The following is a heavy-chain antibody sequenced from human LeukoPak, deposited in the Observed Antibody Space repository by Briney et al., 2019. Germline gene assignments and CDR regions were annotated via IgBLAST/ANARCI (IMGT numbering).Heavy chain of an antibody. J-gene: IGHJ4*02. CDR2: IIPIFGTA. V-gene: IGHV1-69*05. Sequence: GASVKVSCKASGGTFNSYAISWVRQAPGQGLEWMGRIIPIFGTANYAQKFQGRVTITTDESTSTAYMELSSLRSEDTAVYYCARDEEQQGYFDYWGQGTLVTVSP. CDR3: ARDEEQQGYFDY. D-gene: IGHD6-13*01. CDR1: GGTFNSYA.